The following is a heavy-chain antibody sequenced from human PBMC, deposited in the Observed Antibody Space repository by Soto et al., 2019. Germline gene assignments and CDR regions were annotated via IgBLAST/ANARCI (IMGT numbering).Heavy chain of an antibody. CDR3: AHRPPPMKKHFDFWSGSSHNWFDP. Sequence: SGPTLVNPTQTLTLTCTFSGFSLSTSGVGVGWIRQPPGKALEWLALIYWDDDKRYSPSLKSRLTITKDTSKNQVVLTMTNMAPVDTATYYCAHRPPPMKKHFDFWSGSSHNWFDPWGQGTLVTVSS. D-gene: IGHD3-3*01. CDR2: IYWDDDK. V-gene: IGHV2-5*02. J-gene: IGHJ5*02. CDR1: GFSLSTSGVG.